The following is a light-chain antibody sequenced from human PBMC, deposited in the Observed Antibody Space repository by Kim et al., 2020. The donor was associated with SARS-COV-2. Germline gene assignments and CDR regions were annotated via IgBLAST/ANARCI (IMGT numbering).Light chain of an antibody. J-gene: IGKJ2*01. V-gene: IGKV4-1*01. CDR3: LQYFITPYT. CDR2: WAS. Sequence: DIVMTQSPASLAVSLGERATISCKSSQRTLFSSNNNDLLAWYQQKPGQPPKVLIFWASTRASGVPDRFSASGSGTEFTLTINNLQPEDVAVYYCLQYFITPYTFGQGTKLEIK. CDR1: QRTLFSSNNNDL.